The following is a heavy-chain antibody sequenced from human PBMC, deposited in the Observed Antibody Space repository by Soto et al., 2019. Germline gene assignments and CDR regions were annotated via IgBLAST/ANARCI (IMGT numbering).Heavy chain of an antibody. CDR2: IKQGGNEK. J-gene: IGHJ6*02. Sequence: GASLRLSCAASGFSFSTYLMSWFRQAPGKGLEWVANIKQGGNEKFYVDSVKGRFTISRDNDKKSLYLQMDSLRVEDTAVYYCVGALTYEVPYYYYGMDVWGQGTTVTVSS. CDR3: VGALTYEVPYYYYGMDV. V-gene: IGHV3-7*01. CDR1: GFSFSTYL. D-gene: IGHD3-16*01.